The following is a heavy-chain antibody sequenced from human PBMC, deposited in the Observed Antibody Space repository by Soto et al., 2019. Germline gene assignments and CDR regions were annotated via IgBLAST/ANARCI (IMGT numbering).Heavy chain of an antibody. J-gene: IGHJ5*02. V-gene: IGHV4-31*03. CDR3: ARDGGAAAHLDP. Sequence: QVQLQESGPGLVKPSQTLSLTCTVSGGSISTVGYYWSWIRQHPGEGLEWIAYIYYSGGTSYNPSLKSRVTISVDTSKNQFSLKLNSVTAADTAVYYCARDGGAAAHLDPWGQGTLVTVSS. CDR2: IYYSGGT. CDR1: GGSISTVGYY. D-gene: IGHD6-13*01.